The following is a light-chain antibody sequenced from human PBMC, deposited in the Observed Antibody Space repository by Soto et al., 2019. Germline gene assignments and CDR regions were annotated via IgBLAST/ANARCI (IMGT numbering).Light chain of an antibody. CDR3: HTYGTSPYT. CDR2: GAS. V-gene: IGKV3-20*01. Sequence: EIVLTQSPDTLSLSPGERGTLSCRASQSVSNTYLAWYQQKPGQAPRLLIYGASNRATGIPDRFSGSGSGQDFTLTITGLEPEDFAVYYCHTYGTSPYTFGQGTKLEIK. J-gene: IGKJ2*01. CDR1: QSVSNTY.